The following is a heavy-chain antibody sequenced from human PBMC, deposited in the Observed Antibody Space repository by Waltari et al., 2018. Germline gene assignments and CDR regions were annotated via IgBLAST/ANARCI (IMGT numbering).Heavy chain of an antibody. CDR1: GYTFTNSA. J-gene: IGHJ5*02. V-gene: IGHV7-4-1*02. Sequence: QVQLVQSGSELKKPGASVKVSCKASGYTFTNSAINWLRQAPGQGLELMGWSNTNTGNPTYVQGFTGRFVFSVDTSVSTAYLQINSLKADDTAVYYCAREVVPAATIVVNWFDPWGQGTLVTVSS. CDR2: SNTNTGNP. D-gene: IGHD2-2*01. CDR3: AREVVPAATIVVNWFDP.